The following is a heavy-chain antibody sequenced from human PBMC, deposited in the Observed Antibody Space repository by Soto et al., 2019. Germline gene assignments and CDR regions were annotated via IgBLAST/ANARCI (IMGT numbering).Heavy chain of an antibody. D-gene: IGHD3-16*01. Sequence: QITLKESGPTLVKPTQTLTLTCTFSAFSLGTTGVGVGWIRQPPGKALEWLALIYWDDDKRYRPSLKSRLTITKDTSKNQVVLTMTNMDPVDTATYFCARRLGGYFDYWGQGTLATVSS. CDR1: AFSLGTTGVG. J-gene: IGHJ4*02. CDR2: IYWDDDK. CDR3: ARRLGGYFDY. V-gene: IGHV2-5*02.